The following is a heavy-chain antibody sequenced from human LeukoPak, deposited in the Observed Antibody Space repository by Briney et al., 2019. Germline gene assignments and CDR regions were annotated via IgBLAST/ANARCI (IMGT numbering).Heavy chain of an antibody. V-gene: IGHV3-21*01. Sequence: GGSLRLSCAASGFTFSSYSMNWVRQAPGKGLEWVSSISSSSSYIYYADSVKGRFTISRDNAKNSLYLQMNSLRAEDTAVYYCARGGYSSSWYAQDYMDVWGKGTTVTVSS. D-gene: IGHD6-13*01. J-gene: IGHJ6*03. CDR3: ARGGYSSSWYAQDYMDV. CDR1: GFTFSSYS. CDR2: ISSSSSYI.